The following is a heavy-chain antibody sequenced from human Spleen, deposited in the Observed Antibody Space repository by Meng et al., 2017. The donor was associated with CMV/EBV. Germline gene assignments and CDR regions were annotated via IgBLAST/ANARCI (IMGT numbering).Heavy chain of an antibody. V-gene: IGHV4-34*01. CDR1: GGSFSGYY. CDR2: INHSGST. Sequence: QVQLQQWCAGLLKSSETLSLTCAVYGGSFSGYYWSWIRQPPGKGLEWIGEINHSGSTNYNPSLKSRVTISVDTSKNQFSLKLSSVTAADTAVYYCARGSSVAGTWYFDYWGQGTLVTVSS. D-gene: IGHD6-19*01. J-gene: IGHJ4*02. CDR3: ARGSSVAGTWYFDY.